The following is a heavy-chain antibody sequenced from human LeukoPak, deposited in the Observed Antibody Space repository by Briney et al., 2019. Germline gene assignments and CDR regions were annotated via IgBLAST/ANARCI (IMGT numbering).Heavy chain of an antibody. D-gene: IGHD3-16*02. CDR2: IKEDGTEK. CDR3: AKDIGDYYYYYMDV. V-gene: IGHV3-7*01. J-gene: IGHJ6*03. CDR1: GFTFSDFW. Sequence: PGGSLRLSCAGSGFTFSDFWMTWVRQTPGKGLEWVANIKEDGTEKNLVGSVKGRFTISRDNSKNTLYLQMNSLRAEDTAVYYCAKDIGDYYYYYMDVWGKGTTVTVSS.